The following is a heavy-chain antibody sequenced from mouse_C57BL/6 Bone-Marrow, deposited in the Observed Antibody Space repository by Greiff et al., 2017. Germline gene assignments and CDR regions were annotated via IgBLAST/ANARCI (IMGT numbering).Heavy chain of an antibody. CDR1: GFNIKDDY. CDR2: IDPEIGDT. V-gene: IGHV14-4*01. Sequence: EVMLVESGAELVRPGASVKLSCTASGFNIKDDYIHWVKQRPEQGLEWIGWIDPEIGDTEYASKFQGQATIPSDTSSNTAYLQLSSLTSEDTAVYYCSSFDGNYFDFWGQGTPLTVAS. J-gene: IGHJ2*01. CDR3: SSFDGNYFDF. D-gene: IGHD2-3*01.